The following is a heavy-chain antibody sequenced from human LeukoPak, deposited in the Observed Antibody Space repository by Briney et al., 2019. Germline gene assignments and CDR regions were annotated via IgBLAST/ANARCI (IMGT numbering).Heavy chain of an antibody. CDR2: INHSGST. CDR1: GGSFSGYC. J-gene: IGHJ4*02. D-gene: IGHD3-16*02. Sequence: SETLSLTCAVYGGSFSGYCWSWIRQPPGKGLEWIGEINHSGSTNYNPSLKSRVTISVDTSKNQFSLKLSSVTAADTAVYYCARGFPPYDYVWGSYRLYYFDYWGQGILVTVSS. V-gene: IGHV4-34*01. CDR3: ARGFPPYDYVWGSYRLYYFDY.